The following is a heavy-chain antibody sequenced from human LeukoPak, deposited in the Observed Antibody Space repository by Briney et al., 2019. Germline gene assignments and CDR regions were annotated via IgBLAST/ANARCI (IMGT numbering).Heavy chain of an antibody. CDR2: ISGSGGST. V-gene: IGHV3-23*01. CDR3: AKGGGGTNYYYMDV. J-gene: IGHJ6*03. Sequence: AGGSLRLSCTASGFTFSSYGMSWVRQAPGKGLEWVSGISGSGGSTYYADSVKGRLTISRDNSKNSLYLQMNSLRAEDMALYYCAKGGGGTNYYYMDVWGKGTTVTVSS. CDR1: GFTFSSYG. D-gene: IGHD1-1*01.